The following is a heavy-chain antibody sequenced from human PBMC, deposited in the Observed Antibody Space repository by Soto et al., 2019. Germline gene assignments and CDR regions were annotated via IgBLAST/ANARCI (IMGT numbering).Heavy chain of an antibody. J-gene: IGHJ4*02. CDR1: GYTLTELS. V-gene: IGHV1-24*01. CDR2: FDPEDGET. CDR3: ASVGLDFWSGYYPRSFAY. Sequence: DSVKVSYKVSGYTLTELSMHWVRQAPGKGLEWMGGFDPEDGETIYAQKFQGRVTMTEDTSTDTAYMELSSLRSEDTAVYYCASVGLDFWSGYYPRSFAYWGQGTLVTVSS. D-gene: IGHD3-3*01.